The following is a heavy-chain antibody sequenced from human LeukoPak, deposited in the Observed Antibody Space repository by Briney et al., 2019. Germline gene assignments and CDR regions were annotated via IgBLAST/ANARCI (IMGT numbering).Heavy chain of an antibody. Sequence: GGSLRLSCVASGFSFSSYAMSWVRQAPGKGLEWVSAISGSGGSTYYADSVKGRFTISRDNSKNTLYLQMNSLRAEDTAVYYCAKDEASGSYFDYWGQGTLVTVSS. CDR3: AKDEASGSYFDY. D-gene: IGHD1-26*01. J-gene: IGHJ4*02. V-gene: IGHV3-23*01. CDR1: GFSFSSYA. CDR2: ISGSGGST.